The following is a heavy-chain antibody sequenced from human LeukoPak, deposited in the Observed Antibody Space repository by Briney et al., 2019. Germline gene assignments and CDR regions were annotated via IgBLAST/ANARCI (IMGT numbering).Heavy chain of an antibody. CDR2: IYTSGST. CDR1: GGSISSYY. J-gene: IGHJ5*02. Sequence: SETLSLTCTVSGGSISSYYWSWIRQPPGKGLEWIGYIYTSGSTNYNPSLKSRVTISVDTSKNQFSLKLSSVTAADTAVYYCARHRYTIFGVVFSNWFDPWGQGTLVNVSS. CDR3: ARHRYTIFGVVFSNWFDP. D-gene: IGHD3-3*01. V-gene: IGHV4-4*09.